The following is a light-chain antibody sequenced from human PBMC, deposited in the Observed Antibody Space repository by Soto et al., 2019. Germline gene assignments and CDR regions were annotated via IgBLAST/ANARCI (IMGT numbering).Light chain of an antibody. Sequence: AIQLTQSPSSLSASVGDRVTITCRASQGISSALAWYQQKPGKAPKLLIYDASSLESGVPSRFSGSGSGTDFTLTISSLQPEDFATYYCQQFNSFFGPGTKVDIK. CDR1: QGISSA. V-gene: IGKV1-13*02. CDR2: DAS. CDR3: QQFNSF. J-gene: IGKJ3*01.